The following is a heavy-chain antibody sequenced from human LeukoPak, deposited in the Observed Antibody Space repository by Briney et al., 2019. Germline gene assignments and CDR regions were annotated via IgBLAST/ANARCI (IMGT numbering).Heavy chain of an antibody. Sequence: PGGSLRLSCAASGFTISGSAMHWVRQVSGKGLEWVGRIRSKTNNYATEYAVSVKGRFTISRDDSKNTVYLKMNSLKTEDTAVYYCTRLRGEKASGDYWGQGTLVTVSS. CDR1: GFTISGSA. J-gene: IGHJ4*02. CDR3: TRLRGEKASGDY. D-gene: IGHD3-10*01. V-gene: IGHV3-73*01. CDR2: IRSKTNNYAT.